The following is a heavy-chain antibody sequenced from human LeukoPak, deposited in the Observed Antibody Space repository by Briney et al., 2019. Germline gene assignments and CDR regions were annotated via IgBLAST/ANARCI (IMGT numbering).Heavy chain of an antibody. J-gene: IGHJ4*02. CDR2: IYHSRST. CDR3: ARDITSYYDTSGYYI. D-gene: IGHD3-22*01. CDR1: GGSISSGGYY. Sequence: SETLSLTCTVSGGSISSGGYYWSWIRQPPGKGLEWIGYIYHSRSTYYNPSLKSRVTISVDRSKNQFSLKLSSVTAADTAVYYCARDITSYYDTSGYYIWGQGILVTVSS. V-gene: IGHV4-30-2*01.